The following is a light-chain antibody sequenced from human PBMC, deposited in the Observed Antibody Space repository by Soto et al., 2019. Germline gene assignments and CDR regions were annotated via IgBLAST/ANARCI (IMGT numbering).Light chain of an antibody. CDR1: QSVSINY. V-gene: IGKV3-20*01. CDR3: QQYGRSPFT. Sequence: EIVITQSPGTLSLSPGETATLSCRASQSVSINYVAWFHQKPGQAPRLLIYGASSRATGVPDRFSASGSGTDFTLTISRLEPEDFAVYYCQQYGRSPFTFGPGTKVDIK. CDR2: GAS. J-gene: IGKJ3*01.